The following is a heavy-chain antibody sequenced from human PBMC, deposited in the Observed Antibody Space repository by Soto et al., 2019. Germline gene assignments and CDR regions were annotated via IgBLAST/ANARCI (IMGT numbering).Heavy chain of an antibody. J-gene: IGHJ5*02. CDR3: AHSPSKPFWGGYYFWFDP. D-gene: IGHD3-3*01. Sequence: QITLKESGPTLVKPTQTLTLTCTFSGFSLSTSGVGVGWIRQLPGKALEWLALIYWNDDKRYSPSLKSRLTITKDTSKNQLVLTMTDLDPVDTATYSGAHSPSKPFWGGYYFWFDPWGQGTMVTVSS. CDR1: GFSLSTSGVG. V-gene: IGHV2-5*01. CDR2: IYWNDDK.